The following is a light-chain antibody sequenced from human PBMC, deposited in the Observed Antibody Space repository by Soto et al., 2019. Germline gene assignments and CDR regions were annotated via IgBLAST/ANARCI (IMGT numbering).Light chain of an antibody. CDR3: QQYCSLPLT. J-gene: IGKJ1*01. CDR1: QSASSRY. Sequence: EIVLTQSPGTLSLSPGERATLSCRAGQSASSRYLAWYQQKPGQDPRLLIYGASSRAPGIPDRFSGSGSGKVLTLTVSRLEPEDFAVYYCQQYCSLPLTFGQGTKVQIK. CDR2: GAS. V-gene: IGKV3-20*01.